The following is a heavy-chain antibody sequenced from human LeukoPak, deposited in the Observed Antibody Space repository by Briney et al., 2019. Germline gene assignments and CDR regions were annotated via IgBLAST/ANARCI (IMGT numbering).Heavy chain of an antibody. J-gene: IGHJ4*02. Sequence: GRSLRLSCAASGFTFSSYAMHWVRQAPGKGLEWVAVISYDGTNKYYADSVKGRFTISRDNSKNTLYLQMNSLRPEDTAVYYCADGDILTAHKAPPFEYWGQGTLVTVSS. CDR3: ADGDILTAHKAPPFEY. V-gene: IGHV3-30-3*01. CDR1: GFTFSSYA. D-gene: IGHD3-9*01. CDR2: ISYDGTNK.